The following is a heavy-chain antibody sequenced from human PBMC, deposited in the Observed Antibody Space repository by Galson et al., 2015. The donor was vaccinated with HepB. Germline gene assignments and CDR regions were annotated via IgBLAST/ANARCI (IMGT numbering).Heavy chain of an antibody. CDR3: ARTDRIAAAGTVYYYYGMDV. J-gene: IGHJ6*02. CDR2: IRNNGNT. CDR1: GDSTSSRSYY. Sequence: TLSLTCSVSGDSTSSRSYYWAWIRQPPGKGLEWIASIRNNGNTYYTPSLRSRVITTLDTSKTQISLRLSSSTDADTAVYYCARTDRIAAAGTVYYYYGMDVWGQGTTVTVSS. D-gene: IGHD6-13*01. V-gene: IGHV4-39*01.